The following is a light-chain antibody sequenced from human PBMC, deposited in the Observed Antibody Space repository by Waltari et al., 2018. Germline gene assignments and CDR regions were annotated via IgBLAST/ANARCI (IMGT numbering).Light chain of an antibody. CDR2: AAS. CDR3: QQSFSSWT. J-gene: IGKJ1*01. CDR1: QSIGSD. V-gene: IGKV1-39*01. Sequence: DIQMTQSPSALSASVGDRVTVTCRASQSIGSDLNWYRQKPGKAPKVLIYAASTLQSGVPSRFSGSGSGTDFTLTISSLQPEDSATYFCQQSFSSWTFGQGTKVEIK.